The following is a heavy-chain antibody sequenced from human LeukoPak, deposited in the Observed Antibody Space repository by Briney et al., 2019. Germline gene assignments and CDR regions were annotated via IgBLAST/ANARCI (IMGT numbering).Heavy chain of an antibody. Sequence: ETLSLTCTVSGGSISSYYWSWIRQPPGKGLEWIAYISDIGSINYDPSLKSRVTISLDTSKNQFSLKLSSVTAADTAVYYCAGHHPRNTVDFWGQGTLVTVSS. CDR3: AGHHPRNTVDF. D-gene: IGHD2/OR15-2a*01. J-gene: IGHJ4*02. CDR2: ISDIGSI. V-gene: IGHV4-59*08. CDR1: GGSISSYY.